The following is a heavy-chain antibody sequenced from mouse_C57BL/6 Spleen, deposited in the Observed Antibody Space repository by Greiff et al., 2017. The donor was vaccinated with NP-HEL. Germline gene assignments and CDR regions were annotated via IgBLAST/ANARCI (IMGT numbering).Heavy chain of an antibody. V-gene: IGHV1-15*01. CDR3: TRHRGYEYDYAMDY. J-gene: IGHJ4*01. Sequence: VQLQQSGAELVRPGASVTLSCKASGYTFTDYEMHWVKQTPVHGLEWIGAIDPETGGTAYNQKFKGKAILTADKSSSTAYMELRSLTSEDSAVYYCTRHRGYEYDYAMDYWGQGTSVTVSS. D-gene: IGHD2-4*01. CDR2: IDPETGGT. CDR1: GYTFTDYE.